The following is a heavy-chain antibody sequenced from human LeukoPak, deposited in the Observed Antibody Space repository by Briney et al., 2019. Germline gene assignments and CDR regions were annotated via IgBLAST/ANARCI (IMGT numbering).Heavy chain of an antibody. D-gene: IGHD3-22*01. CDR3: ARSRGYYDAFDI. CDR2: IYTSGST. CDR1: GGSISSYY. V-gene: IGHV4-4*09. Sequence: SETLSLTCTVSGGSISSYYWSWIRQPPGKGLEWIGYIYTSGSTNYNPSLKSRVTISVDTSKNQFSLKLSSVTAADTVVYYCARSRGYYDAFDIWGQGTMVTVSS. J-gene: IGHJ3*02.